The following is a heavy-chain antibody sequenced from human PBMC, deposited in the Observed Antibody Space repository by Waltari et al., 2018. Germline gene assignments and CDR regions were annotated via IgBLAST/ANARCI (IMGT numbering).Heavy chain of an antibody. D-gene: IGHD7-27*01. Sequence: QVQLQESGPGLVKPSETLSLTCTVSGGSISSYYWSWIRQPPGKGLEWIGYIYYSGSTNYHPSLKCRFTISGDTSKNQFSLRLSSVTAADTALYYCAGTLGNYFDYWGQGSLVTVSS. J-gene: IGHJ4*02. CDR3: AGTLGNYFDY. CDR2: IYYSGST. CDR1: GGSISSYY. V-gene: IGHV4-59*01.